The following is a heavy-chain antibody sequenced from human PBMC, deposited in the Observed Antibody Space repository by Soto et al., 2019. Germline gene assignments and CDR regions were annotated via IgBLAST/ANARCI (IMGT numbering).Heavy chain of an antibody. Sequence: QVQLVQSGAEVKKPGSSVKVSCKASGGTFNNYGMGWVRQAPGQGLEWMGGIIPMIGRTNYAQKFQGRLTLTADAPRSTAYMELRILRSDDTAVYYCASWDYDVLTGYSYDDWGQGTLVTVSS. J-gene: IGHJ4*02. V-gene: IGHV1-69*01. CDR1: GGTFNNYG. D-gene: IGHD3-9*01. CDR3: ASWDYDVLTGYSYDD. CDR2: IIPMIGRT.